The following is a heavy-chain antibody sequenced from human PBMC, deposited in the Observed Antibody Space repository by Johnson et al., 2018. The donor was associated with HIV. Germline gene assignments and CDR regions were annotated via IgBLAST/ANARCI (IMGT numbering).Heavy chain of an antibody. CDR3: ARDPPGRAFDV. CDR1: GFKFSDFY. V-gene: IGHV3-11*04. J-gene: IGHJ3*01. CDR2: ISSSGAGI. Sequence: QVQLVESGGGVVQPGRSLRLSCAASGFKFSDFYMTWIRQVPGKGLECVAYISSSGAGIYYADSVRGRFTISRDNAKNSLFLQMNSLSAEDTAIYYCARDPPGRAFDVWGLGTTVTVSS.